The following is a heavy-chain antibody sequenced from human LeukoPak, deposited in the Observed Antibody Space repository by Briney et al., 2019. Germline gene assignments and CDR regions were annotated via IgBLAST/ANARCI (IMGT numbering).Heavy chain of an antibody. J-gene: IGHJ4*02. V-gene: IGHV4-39*01. D-gene: IGHD5-24*01. Sequence: PSETLSLTCTVSGGPISSSRYYWDWVRQPPGKGLEWIGGIYYSGSTYYIPSLKSRVTISVDTSKNQFSLKLSSMTAADAAVYYCARRDGYNGPLDYWGQGTLVTVSS. CDR1: GGPISSSRYY. CDR3: ARRDGYNGPLDY. CDR2: IYYSGST.